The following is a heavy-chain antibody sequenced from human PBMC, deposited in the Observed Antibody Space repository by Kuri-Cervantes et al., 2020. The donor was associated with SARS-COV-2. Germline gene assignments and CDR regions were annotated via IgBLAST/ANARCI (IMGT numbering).Heavy chain of an antibody. CDR1: GGTFSSYA. J-gene: IGHJ6*02. D-gene: IGHD3-22*01. V-gene: IGHV1-69*04. CDR3: ARVWYYYDSNGPPWYYYYGMDV. Sequence: SVKVSCKASGGTFSSYAISWVRQAPGQGLEWMGRIIPIFGIANYAQKFQGRVTITADKSTSTAYMELSSLRSEDTAVYYCARVWYYYDSNGPPWYYYYGMDVWGQGTTVTVSS. CDR2: IIPIFGIA.